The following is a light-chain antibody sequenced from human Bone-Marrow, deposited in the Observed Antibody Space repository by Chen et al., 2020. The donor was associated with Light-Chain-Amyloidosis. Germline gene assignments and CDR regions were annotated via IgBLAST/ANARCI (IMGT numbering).Light chain of an antibody. J-gene: IGLJ3*02. CDR1: NIGSTS. CDR2: DDI. Sequence: SYVLTQPSSVSAAPGQTATIACGGNNIGSTSVHWYQQTPGQAPLLVVYDDIDRPSGIPERLSGSNSGNTATLTISRVEAGDEADYYCQVWDRSSDRPVCGGGTKLTVL. CDR3: QVWDRSSDRPV. V-gene: IGLV3-21*02.